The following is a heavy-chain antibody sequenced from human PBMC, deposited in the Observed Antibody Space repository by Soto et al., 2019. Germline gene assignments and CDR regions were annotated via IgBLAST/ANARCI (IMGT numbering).Heavy chain of an antibody. CDR1: GFSLSTSGVG. Sequence: QITLRESGPTLVKPTQTLTLTCTFSGFSLSTSGVGVGWIRQPPGKALEWLVFIYWDDDKRYSPSLRSRLAITKDTSKNQGVLKMTNVDPIDTATYFCAHRRTGVSQWDYGDFDFWGQGTLVTVSS. CDR2: IYWDDDK. V-gene: IGHV2-5*02. J-gene: IGHJ4*02. D-gene: IGHD1-26*01. CDR3: AHRRTGVSQWDYGDFDF.